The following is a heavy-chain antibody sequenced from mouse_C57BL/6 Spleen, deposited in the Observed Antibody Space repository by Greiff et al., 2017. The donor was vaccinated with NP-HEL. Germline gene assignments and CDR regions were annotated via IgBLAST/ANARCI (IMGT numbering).Heavy chain of an antibody. D-gene: IGHD1-1*01. V-gene: IGHV1-82*01. Sequence: QLQQSGPELVKPGASVKISCKASGYAFSSSWMNWVKQRPGKGLEWIGRIYPGDGDTNYNGKFKGKATLTADKSSSTAYMQLSSLTSEDSAVYFCARWDYYGSPFDYWGQGTTLTVSS. CDR1: GYAFSSSW. CDR3: ARWDYYGSPFDY. J-gene: IGHJ2*01. CDR2: IYPGDGDT.